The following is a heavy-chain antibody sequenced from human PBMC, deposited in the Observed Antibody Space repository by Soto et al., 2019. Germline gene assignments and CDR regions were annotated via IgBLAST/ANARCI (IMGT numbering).Heavy chain of an antibody. Sequence: QVHLVQSGAEVKQPGASVKVSCKASGYTFSVYHMHWVRQAPGQGLEWMGWVHPNSGGTNYAQSFEGRVTMTRDTSINTAYMELSRLASDDTAVYYCAKELQRGMDVWGQGTTVIVSS. CDR1: GYTFSVYH. J-gene: IGHJ6*02. CDR3: AKELQRGMDV. V-gene: IGHV1-2*02. D-gene: IGHD4-4*01. CDR2: VHPNSGGT.